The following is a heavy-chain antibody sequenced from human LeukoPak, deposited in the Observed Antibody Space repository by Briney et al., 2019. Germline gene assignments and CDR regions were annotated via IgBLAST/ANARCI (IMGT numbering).Heavy chain of an antibody. D-gene: IGHD3-22*01. CDR1: GFIFSSSA. Sequence: GGSLRLSCAVSGFIFSSSAMSWVRQAPGKGLEWVSAISGGGDDTSYADSARGRFTVSRDNSKNTLYFQMNSLRAEDTAVYNCAKVSRESSGHFPYYYYYHYGLDVWGQGTTVTVSS. CDR2: ISGGGDDT. V-gene: IGHV3-23*01. J-gene: IGHJ6*02. CDR3: AKVSRESSGHFPYYYYYHYGLDV.